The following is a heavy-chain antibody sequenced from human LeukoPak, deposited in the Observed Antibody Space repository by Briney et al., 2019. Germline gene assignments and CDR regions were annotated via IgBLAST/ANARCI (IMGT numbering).Heavy chain of an antibody. CDR3: ARDPSASYGSGSYYNDAFDY. CDR1: GFTFSDHY. V-gene: IGHV3-33*08. Sequence: GGSLRLSCAASGFTFSDHYMDWVRQAPGKGLEWVAVIWYDGSNKYYADSVKGRFTISRDNSKNTLYLQMNSLRAEDTAVYYCARDPSASYGSGSYYNDAFDYWGQGTLVTVSS. CDR2: IWYDGSNK. J-gene: IGHJ4*02. D-gene: IGHD3-10*01.